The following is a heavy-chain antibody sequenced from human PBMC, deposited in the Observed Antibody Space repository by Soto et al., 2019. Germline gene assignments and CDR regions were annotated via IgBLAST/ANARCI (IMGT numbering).Heavy chain of an antibody. J-gene: IGHJ6*02. CDR3: ARSQGSSTSLEIYYYYYYGMDV. CDR2: IITIPGTA. D-gene: IGHD2-2*01. CDR1: GGTFGSYA. V-gene: IGHV1-69*13. Sequence: ASVKVSCKASGGTFGSYAISWVRQAPGQGLERMGGIITIPGTANYAQKFQGRVTIAADESTSTAYMELSSLRSEDTAVYYCARSQGSSTSLEIYYYYYYGMDVWGQGTTVTVSS.